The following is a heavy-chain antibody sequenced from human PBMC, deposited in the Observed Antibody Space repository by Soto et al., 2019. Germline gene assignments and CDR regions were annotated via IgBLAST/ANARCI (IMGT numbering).Heavy chain of an antibody. V-gene: IGHV4-31*03. J-gene: IGHJ4*02. CDR2: IYDSVNT. D-gene: IGHD4-4*01. Sequence: PSETLSLTCTVSGDSLSSGGHYWSWIRQHPGKGLEWIGHIYDSVNTYYSPSLRSRVTISADMSKNQFSLNLRSVTAADTAVYYCARVDYRGYFAILTDYWGQGTLVTVS. CDR1: GDSLSSGGHY. CDR3: ARVDYRGYFAILTDY.